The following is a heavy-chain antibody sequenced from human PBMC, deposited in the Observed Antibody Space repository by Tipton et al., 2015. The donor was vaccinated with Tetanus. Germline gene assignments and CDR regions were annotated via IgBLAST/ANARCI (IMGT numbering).Heavy chain of an antibody. CDR3: VRHSNGWFTLPEFDC. Sequence: QSGAEVKKPGESLKISCTTSGYTFTSNWIGWVRQMPGKGLEWMGIIYPGDSDIRYSPSFEGHVAVSVDKSINTAYLQRSSRKASDTARYYCVRHSNGWFTLPEFDCWGQGTQVTVSS. CDR1: GYTFTSNW. J-gene: IGHJ5*01. V-gene: IGHV5-51*01. CDR2: IYPGDSDI. D-gene: IGHD6-19*01.